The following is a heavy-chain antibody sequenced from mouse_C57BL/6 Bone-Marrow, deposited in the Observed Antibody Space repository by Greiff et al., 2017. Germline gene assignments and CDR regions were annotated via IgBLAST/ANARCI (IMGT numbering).Heavy chain of an antibody. J-gene: IGHJ2*02. CDR2: IYPGSGGT. CDR3: TVVLRYYFDY. Sequence: QVQLQQSGAELVRPGTSVKVSCKASGYAFPNYLIEWVKQRPGQGLEWIGLIYPGSGGTTYNEKFKGKATLTADNSSSTAYMQLSSLSSEDSAVYIRTVVLRYYFDYWGQGTSLTVSS. D-gene: IGHD1-1*01. CDR1: GYAFPNYL. V-gene: IGHV1-54*01.